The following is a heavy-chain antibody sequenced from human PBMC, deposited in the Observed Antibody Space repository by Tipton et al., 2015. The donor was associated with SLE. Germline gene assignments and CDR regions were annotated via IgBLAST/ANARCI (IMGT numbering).Heavy chain of an antibody. CDR3: ARLPREWEVNALYYYFYDVDV. J-gene: IGHJ6*04. D-gene: IGHD1-26*01. CDR1: GYSISSGYY. Sequence: TLSLTCSVSGYSISSGYYWGWIRQPPGKGLEWIGNIYHSGSIYQNPSLKGRVTISVETSKNQFSLPLSSVTAADTAVYYCARLPREWEVNALYYYFYDVDVWGKGTPVTVSS. CDR2: IYHSGSI. V-gene: IGHV4-38-2*01.